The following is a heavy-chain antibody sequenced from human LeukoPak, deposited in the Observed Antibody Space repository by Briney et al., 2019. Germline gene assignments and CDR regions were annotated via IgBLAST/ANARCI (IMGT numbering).Heavy chain of an antibody. CDR3: TTARRLMATIRAFDY. CDR1: GFTFSNAW. Sequence: GGSLRLSCAASGFTFSNAWMSWVRQAPGKGLEWVGRIKSKTDGGTTDYAAPVKGRFTISRDDSKNTLYLQMNSLKTEDTAVYYCTTARRLMATIRAFDYWGQGTLVTVSS. D-gene: IGHD5-24*01. J-gene: IGHJ4*02. V-gene: IGHV3-15*01. CDR2: IKSKTDGGTT.